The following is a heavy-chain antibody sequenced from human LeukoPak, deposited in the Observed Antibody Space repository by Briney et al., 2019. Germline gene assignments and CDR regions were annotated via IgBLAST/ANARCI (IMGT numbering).Heavy chain of an antibody. CDR2: IDTTGNTI. J-gene: IGHJ4*02. V-gene: IGHV3-48*01. CDR1: GFSFSTYS. Sequence: GGSLRLSCAASGFSFSTYSMNWVRQPPGKGLEWVSYIDTTGNTIYYAGSVKGRFTVSRDKAKSSLSLQMNSLRVEDTAMYYCTKARGAGSHDDFDYWGQGTLVTVSS. CDR3: TKARGAGSHDDFDY. D-gene: IGHD1-26*01.